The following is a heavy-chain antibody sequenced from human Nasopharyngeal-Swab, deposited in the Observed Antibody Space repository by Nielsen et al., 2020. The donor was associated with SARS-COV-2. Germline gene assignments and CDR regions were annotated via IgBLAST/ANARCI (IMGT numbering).Heavy chain of an antibody. Sequence: WLRQPPGKGLEWIGEINHSGSTNYNPSLKSRVTISVDTSKNQFSLKLSSATAADTAVYYCARERGGPRDDSSGYLYYFDYWGQGTLVTVSS. V-gene: IGHV4-34*01. D-gene: IGHD3-22*01. J-gene: IGHJ4*02. CDR3: ARERGGPRDDSSGYLYYFDY. CDR2: INHSGST.